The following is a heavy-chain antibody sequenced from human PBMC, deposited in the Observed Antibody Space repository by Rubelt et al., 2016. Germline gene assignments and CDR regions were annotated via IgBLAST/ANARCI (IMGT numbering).Heavy chain of an antibody. Sequence: VSGGSISTFYWTWIRQPPGRGLEWIGNPSNGGSPNYNTSLKSRVTMSVDTSKNQFSLKLSFVTAAETAVYYCASHSPANDYWGQGTLVTVAS. CDR2: PSNGGSP. CDR1: GGSISTFY. J-gene: IGHJ4*02. D-gene: IGHD2-15*01. CDR3: ASHSPANDY. V-gene: IGHV4-59*08.